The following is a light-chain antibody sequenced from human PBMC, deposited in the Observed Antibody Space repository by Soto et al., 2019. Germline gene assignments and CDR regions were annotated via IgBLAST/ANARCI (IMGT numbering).Light chain of an antibody. CDR3: QQYGSSPST. J-gene: IGKJ2*01. V-gene: IGKV3-20*01. Sequence: IVLTQSQGTLSLSPGERATLSCRVSQSVSSNYLAWYQQKPGQAPRLLIYGASTRATAVPDRFSGSGSGTDFTLTISRLEPEDFAVYYCQQYGSSPSTFGQGTKVDIK. CDR2: GAS. CDR1: QSVSSNY.